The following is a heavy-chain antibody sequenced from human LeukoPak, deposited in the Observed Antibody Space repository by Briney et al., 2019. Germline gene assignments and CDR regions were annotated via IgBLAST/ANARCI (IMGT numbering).Heavy chain of an antibody. CDR1: GYTFSSYG. D-gene: IGHD2-15*01. CDR2: INTNSGGT. J-gene: IGHJ4*02. V-gene: IGHV1-2*02. CDR3: AKDTAS. Sequence: ASVKVSCKTSGYTFSSYGISWVRQAPGQRLEWMGWINTNSGGTKYAQKFQGRVIMTRDTSITTAYMELGPLRSDDTAIYYCAKDTASWGQGTLVTVSS.